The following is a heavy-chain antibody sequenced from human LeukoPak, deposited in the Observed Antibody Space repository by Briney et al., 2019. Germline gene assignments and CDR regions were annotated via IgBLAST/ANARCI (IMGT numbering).Heavy chain of an antibody. Sequence: GGSLRLSCAASGFIFSSYWMHWVRQAPGKGLEWVANIKLDGSEKYYVDSVKGRFTISRDNAKNSLYLQMNSLRAEDTAVYYCVRSRYCSVGRCYSDYWGQGTLVTVSS. D-gene: IGHD2-15*01. CDR1: GFIFSSYW. V-gene: IGHV3-7*04. J-gene: IGHJ4*02. CDR3: VRSRYCSVGRCYSDY. CDR2: IKLDGSEK.